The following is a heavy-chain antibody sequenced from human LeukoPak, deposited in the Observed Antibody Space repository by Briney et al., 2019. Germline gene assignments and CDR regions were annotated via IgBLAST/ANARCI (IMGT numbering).Heavy chain of an antibody. CDR1: GGSVSSGGYY. CDR2: IYYSGST. J-gene: IGHJ4*02. V-gene: IGHV4-31*03. D-gene: IGHD5-12*01. CDR3: VRGLRLKYYFDY. Sequence: SETLSLTCTVSGGSVSSGGYYWSWIRQHPGKGLEWIGYIYYSGSTYYNPSLKSRVTISVDTSKNQFSLKLSSVTAADTAVYYCVRGLRLKYYFDYWGQGTLVTVSS.